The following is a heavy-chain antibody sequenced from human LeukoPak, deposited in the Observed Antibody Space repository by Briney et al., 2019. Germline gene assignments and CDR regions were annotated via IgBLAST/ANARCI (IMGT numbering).Heavy chain of an antibody. J-gene: IGHJ6*03. CDR1: GGSIRSYY. CDR2: IYSSGST. CDR3: AWNHYMNV. Sequence: SETLSLTCTASGGSIRSYYWSWIRQPAGKGLEWIGRIYSSGSTNYNPSLKSRVTMSLDTSKNQFSLTLSSVTAADTAIYFCAWNHYMNVWGKGTAVTISS. D-gene: IGHD1-1*01. V-gene: IGHV4-4*07.